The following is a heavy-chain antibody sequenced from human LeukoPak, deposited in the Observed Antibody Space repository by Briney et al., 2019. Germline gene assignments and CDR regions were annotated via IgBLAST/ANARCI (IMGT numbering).Heavy chain of an antibody. CDR1: EFTLSSYA. CDR2: ISGSGGRT. Sequence: GGSLRLSCSASEFTLSSYAMSWVRQAPGKGLEWVSAISGSGGRTYYADSVKDRFTISRDNSKNTLYLQMSSLRAEDTAVYYCAKDIVVVPAARDYWGQGTLVTVSS. D-gene: IGHD2-2*01. J-gene: IGHJ4*02. CDR3: AKDIVVVPAARDY. V-gene: IGHV3-23*01.